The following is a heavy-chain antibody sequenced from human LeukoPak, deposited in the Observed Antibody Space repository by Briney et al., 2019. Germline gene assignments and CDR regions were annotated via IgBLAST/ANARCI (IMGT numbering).Heavy chain of an antibody. Sequence: GGSLRLSCAASGFTFSSYSMNWVRQAPGKGLEWVSSISSSSSYIYYADSVKGRFTISRDNAKNSLYLQMNSLRAEDTAVYYCARDRRHGSGIFDYWGQGTLVTVSS. J-gene: IGHJ4*02. V-gene: IGHV3-21*01. CDR2: ISSSSSYI. CDR3: ARDRRHGSGIFDY. D-gene: IGHD3-10*01. CDR1: GFTFSSYS.